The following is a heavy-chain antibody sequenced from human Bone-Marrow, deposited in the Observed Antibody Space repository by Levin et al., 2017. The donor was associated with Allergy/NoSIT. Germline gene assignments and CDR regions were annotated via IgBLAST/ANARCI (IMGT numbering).Heavy chain of an antibody. CDR3: AREASLGYYYGLDV. J-gene: IGHJ6*02. Sequence: GASVKVSCKASGYTFTAYYIHWVRQAPGQGLEWLGRINPNTGGTYYEQRFQGRVTMTRDTSISTAYMDLSGLTSDDTALYYCAREASLGYYYGLDVWGQGTTVTVSS. CDR1: GYTFTAYY. CDR2: INPNTGGT. V-gene: IGHV1-2*06. D-gene: IGHD3-10*01.